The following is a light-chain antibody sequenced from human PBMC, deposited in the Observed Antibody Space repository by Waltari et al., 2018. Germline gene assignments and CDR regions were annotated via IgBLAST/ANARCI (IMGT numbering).Light chain of an antibody. CDR2: KAN. V-gene: IGLV8-61*01. J-gene: IGLJ3*02. CDR3: SQYMGSGIWV. Sequence: WYQQTPGHVPRMFVYKANTRAFGVPDRCSGSSLGNKAALTIARAQADDESDYYCSQYMGSGIWVFGGGTKLTVL.